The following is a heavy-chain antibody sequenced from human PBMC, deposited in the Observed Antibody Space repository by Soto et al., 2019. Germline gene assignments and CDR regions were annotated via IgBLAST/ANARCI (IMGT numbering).Heavy chain of an antibody. J-gene: IGHJ6*02. CDR3: SRGNCSSPNCYSFSGYYGMDV. D-gene: IGHD2-2*01. Sequence: SETLSLTCTVSGGSISSYYWSWIRQPAGKGLEWIGRIYTSGSTNYNPSLKSRVTMSLDTSKNQFSLKLTSVTAADTALYYCSRGNCSSPNCYSFSGYYGMDVWGQGTTVTVSS. CDR2: IYTSGST. CDR1: GGSISSYY. V-gene: IGHV4-4*07.